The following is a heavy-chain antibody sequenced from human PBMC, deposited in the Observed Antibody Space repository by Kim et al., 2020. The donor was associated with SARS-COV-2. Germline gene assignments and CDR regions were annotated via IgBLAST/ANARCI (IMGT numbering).Heavy chain of an antibody. CDR1: GYTFTSYG. CDR2: ISAYNGNT. D-gene: IGHD3-10*01. J-gene: IGHJ6*02. CDR3: ARAPINYYGSGSYYSAWPPYYYGMDV. V-gene: IGHV1-18*01. Sequence: ASVKVSCKASGYTFTSYGISWVRQAPGQGLEWMGWISAYNGNTNYAQKLQGRVTMTTDTSTSTAYMELRSLRSDDTAVYYCARAPINYYGSGSYYSAWPPYYYGMDVWGQGTTVTVSS.